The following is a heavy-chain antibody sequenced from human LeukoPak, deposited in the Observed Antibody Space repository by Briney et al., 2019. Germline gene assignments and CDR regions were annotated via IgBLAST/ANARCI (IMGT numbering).Heavy chain of an antibody. V-gene: IGHV3-30-3*01. Sequence: GGSLRLSCAASGFTFSNYAIHWVRQAPGKGLEWVADISFDGDNEYYADSVRGRFMIARDNSKNTVYLQMNSLRAEDTAVYYCAKINNGAFDIWGQGTMVTVSS. CDR2: ISFDGDNE. J-gene: IGHJ3*02. D-gene: IGHD1/OR15-1a*01. CDR1: GFTFSNYA. CDR3: AKINNGAFDI.